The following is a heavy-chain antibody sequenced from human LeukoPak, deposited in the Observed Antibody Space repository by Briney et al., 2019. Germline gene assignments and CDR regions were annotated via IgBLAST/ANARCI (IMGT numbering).Heavy chain of an antibody. CDR2: IYYSGST. D-gene: IGHD1-26*01. CDR3: ARDRGILFISD. Sequence: SETLSLTCTVSGGSISSSSYYWGWIRQPPGKGLEWIGSIYYSGSTYYNPSLKSRVTISVDTSKNQFSLKLSSVTAADTAVYYCARDRGILFISDWGQGTLVTVSS. J-gene: IGHJ4*02. V-gene: IGHV4-39*07. CDR1: GGSISSSSYY.